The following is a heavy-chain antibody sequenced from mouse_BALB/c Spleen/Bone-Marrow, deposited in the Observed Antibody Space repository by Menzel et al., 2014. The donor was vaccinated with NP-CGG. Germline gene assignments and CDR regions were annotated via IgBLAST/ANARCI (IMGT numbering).Heavy chain of an antibody. CDR3: ARDMGDY. D-gene: IGHD1-1*02. V-gene: IGHV5-4*02. CDR2: ISDGGTYS. Sequence: EVKLMESGGGLMKPGGSLKPSCAASGFTFSDYYMYWVRQTPEKSLEWVATISDGGTYSYYADSVKGRFTISRDNAKSNLYLQMNSLKSEDTAMYYCARDMGDYWGQGTTLTVSS. CDR1: GFTFSDYY. J-gene: IGHJ2*01.